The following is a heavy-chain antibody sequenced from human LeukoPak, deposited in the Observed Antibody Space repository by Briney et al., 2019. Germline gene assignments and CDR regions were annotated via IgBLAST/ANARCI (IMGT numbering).Heavy chain of an antibody. CDR2: IYYSGST. D-gene: IGHD2-21*01. CDR1: GSSISSYY. V-gene: IGHV4-59*01. J-gene: IGHJ6*04. CDR3: ARGIGYYYGMDV. Sequence: SETLSLTCTVSGSSISSYYWSWIRQPPGKGLEWIGYIYYSGSTNYNPSLKSRVTISVDTSKNQFSLKLSSVTAADTAVYYCARGIGYYYGMDVWGKGTTVTVSS.